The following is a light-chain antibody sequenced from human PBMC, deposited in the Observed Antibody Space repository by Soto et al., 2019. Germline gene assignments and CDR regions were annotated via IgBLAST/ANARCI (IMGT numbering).Light chain of an antibody. CDR2: DVS. CDR3: RSYAGRYTWV. V-gene: IGLV2-11*01. Sequence: QSVLTQPRSVSGSPGQSVTISCTGTSSDVGDYNYVSWYQQHPGKAPKLMIYDVSKRPSGVPDRFSGSKSGNTASLTISGLQAEDEADYYCRSYAGRYTWVFGGGTKLTVL. J-gene: IGLJ3*02. CDR1: SSDVGDYNY.